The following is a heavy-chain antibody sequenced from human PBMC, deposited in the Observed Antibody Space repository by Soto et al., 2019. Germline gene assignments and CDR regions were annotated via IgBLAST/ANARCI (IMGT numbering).Heavy chain of an antibody. V-gene: IGHV1-69*06. CDR2: IIPIFGTA. D-gene: IGHD3-9*01. J-gene: IGHJ6*02. CDR3: ASAGVLRYFAWFPRGYYYGMAV. CDR1: GGTFSSYA. Sequence: QVQLVQSGAEVKKPGSSVRVSCKASGGTFSSYAISWVRQAPGQGLEWMGGIIPIFGTANYAQKFQGRVTITADKSRSTADMELSSMRSGDTAVYYCASAGVLRYFAWFPRGYYYGMAVWGQGTTVTVSS.